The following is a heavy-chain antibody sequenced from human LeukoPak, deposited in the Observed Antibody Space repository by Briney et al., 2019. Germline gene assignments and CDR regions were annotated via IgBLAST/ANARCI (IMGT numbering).Heavy chain of an antibody. J-gene: IGHJ4*02. CDR1: GFTFSSSW. CDR3: ARGPTNGQAFDY. CDR2: IREDGSEK. V-gene: IGHV3-7*01. Sequence: GGSLRLSCAASGFTFSSSWMTWVRQAPGKGLEWVASIREDGSEKTSVDSVKGRFTISRDNAKNSLYLQMDSLRAEDTTVYYCARGPTNGQAFDYWGQGTLVSVSS. D-gene: IGHD2-8*01.